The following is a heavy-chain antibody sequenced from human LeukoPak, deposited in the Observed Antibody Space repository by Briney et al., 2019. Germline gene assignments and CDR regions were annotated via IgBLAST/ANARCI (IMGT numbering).Heavy chain of an antibody. D-gene: IGHD3-16*01. J-gene: IGHJ4*02. CDR2: ISETI. CDR3: VREVGRPKTFYFDS. V-gene: IGHV3-48*04. Sequence: GGSLRPSCIASGFVFSRDNMNWVRQAPGKGLEWVAHISETIYYADSVQGRFTISRDNAKNSLYLQMSNLRVDDTAMYYCVREVGRPKTFYFDSWGRGTPVTVSS. CDR1: GFVFSRDN.